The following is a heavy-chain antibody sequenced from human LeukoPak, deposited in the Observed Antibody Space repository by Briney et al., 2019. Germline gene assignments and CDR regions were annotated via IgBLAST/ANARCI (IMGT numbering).Heavy chain of an antibody. V-gene: IGHV3-23*01. CDR3: AKSPRGGNLLWDY. D-gene: IGHD4-23*01. J-gene: IGHJ4*02. Sequence: PGGPLRLSCAASGFTFSSYAMSWVRQAPGKGLEWVSAISGSGGSTYYADSVKGRFTISRDNSKNTPYLQMNSLRAEDTAVYYCAKSPRGGNLLWDYWGQGTLVTVSS. CDR1: GFTFSSYA. CDR2: ISGSGGST.